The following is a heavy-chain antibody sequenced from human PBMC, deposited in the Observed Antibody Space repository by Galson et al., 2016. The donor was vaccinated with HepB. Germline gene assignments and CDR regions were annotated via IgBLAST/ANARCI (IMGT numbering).Heavy chain of an antibody. CDR2: VYYSWTA. V-gene: IGHV4-39*01. CDR1: SGSISSSRYY. D-gene: IGHD2-21*01. J-gene: IGHJ3*02. Sequence: SETLSLTCTVSSGSISSSRYYWGWIRQPPGKGLEWIGSVYYSWTAYYDPSLKSRVSISVDTSKNQFSLRLSSVTAGDTAVYFCASHCGGDVYNNLADAFDIWGRGTMVTVSP. CDR3: ASHCGGDVYNNLADAFDI.